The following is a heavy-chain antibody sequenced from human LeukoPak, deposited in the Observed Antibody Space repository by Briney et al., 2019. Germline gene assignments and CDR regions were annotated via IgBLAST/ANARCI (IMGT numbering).Heavy chain of an antibody. CDR3: AALSRAVAGTQEYYFDY. D-gene: IGHD6-19*01. CDR2: IYSGGST. J-gene: IGHJ4*02. Sequence: PGGSLRLSCAASGSTVSSNYMSWVRQAPGKGLEWVSVIYSGGSTYYADSVKGRFTISRDNSKNTLYLQMNSLRAEDTAVYYCAALSRAVAGTQEYYFDYWGQGTLVTVSS. V-gene: IGHV3-66*01. CDR1: GSTVSSNY.